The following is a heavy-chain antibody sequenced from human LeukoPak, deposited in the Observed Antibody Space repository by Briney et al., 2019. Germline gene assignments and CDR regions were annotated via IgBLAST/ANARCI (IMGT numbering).Heavy chain of an antibody. CDR1: GDSISSNSYY. CDR3: AREGGGYPFDP. Sequence: PSETLSLTCTVSGDSISSNSYYWGWIRQPPGKGLEWIGSIYYSGSTYYNPSLKSRVTISVDTSKNQFSLKLSSVTAADTAVYYCAREGGGYPFDPWGQGTLVTVSS. CDR2: IYYSGST. J-gene: IGHJ5*02. D-gene: IGHD3-22*01. V-gene: IGHV4-39*07.